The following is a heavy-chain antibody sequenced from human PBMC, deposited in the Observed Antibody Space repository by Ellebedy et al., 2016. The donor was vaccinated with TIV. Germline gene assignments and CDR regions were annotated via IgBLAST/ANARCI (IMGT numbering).Heavy chain of an antibody. Sequence: GESLKISXAASGFTFDDYGMSWVRQAPGKGLEWVSGINWDGGSTSYADSVKGRFTISRDNAKNSLYLQMNSLRAEDTAIYYCAKGKSMTTVTFDYWGQGTLVTVSS. D-gene: IGHD4-17*01. CDR2: INWDGGST. CDR3: AKGKSMTTVTFDY. J-gene: IGHJ4*02. V-gene: IGHV3-20*04. CDR1: GFTFDDYG.